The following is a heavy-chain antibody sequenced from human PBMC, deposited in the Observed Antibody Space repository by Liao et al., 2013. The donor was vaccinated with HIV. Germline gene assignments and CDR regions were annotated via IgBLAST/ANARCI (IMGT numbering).Heavy chain of an antibody. V-gene: IGHV4-30-2*01. D-gene: IGHD2-15*01. CDR2: INDSGST. Sequence: QLQLQESGSGLVKPSQTLSLTCAVSGGSISSGGYYWSRGPAARREGLEWIGQINDSGSTNYNPSLKSRVTISVDTSKNQFSLKLSSVTAADTAVYYCARVAVSGYYSPTLEGLDYWGQGTLVTVSS. J-gene: IGHJ4*02. CDR1: GGSISSGGYY. CDR3: ARVAVSGYYSPTLEGLDY.